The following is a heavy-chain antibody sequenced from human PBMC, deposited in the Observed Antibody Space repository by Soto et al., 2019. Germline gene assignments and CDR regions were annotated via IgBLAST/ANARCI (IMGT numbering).Heavy chain of an antibody. CDR1: GFTFTSYA. D-gene: IGHD2-2*01. CDR3: AKVTSARVFYFGLDV. J-gene: IGHJ6*02. Sequence: GGSLRLSCAASGFTFTSYAMSWVRQAPGKGLEWVAIISGSAGRTYYADSVKGRFTISRDNSKNTLYLQMNSLRADDTAVYYCAKVTSARVFYFGLDVWGHGTTVTVSS. V-gene: IGHV3-23*01. CDR2: ISGSAGRT.